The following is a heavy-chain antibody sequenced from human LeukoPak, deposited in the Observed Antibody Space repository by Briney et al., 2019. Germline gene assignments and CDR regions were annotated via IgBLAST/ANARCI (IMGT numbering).Heavy chain of an antibody. CDR3: ASLPFGDYGLDY. Sequence: GGSLRLSCAASGFTFSDYYMSWIRQAPGRGLEWVSYISSSGSTMYYADSVKGRFTVSRDNAKNSLYLQMNSLRAEDTAVYYCASLPFGDYGLDYWGQGTLVTVSS. J-gene: IGHJ4*02. V-gene: IGHV3-11*01. D-gene: IGHD4-17*01. CDR1: GFTFSDYY. CDR2: ISSSGSTM.